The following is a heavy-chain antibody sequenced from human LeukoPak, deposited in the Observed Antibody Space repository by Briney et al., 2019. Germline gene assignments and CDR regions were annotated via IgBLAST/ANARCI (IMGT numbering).Heavy chain of an antibody. J-gene: IGHJ5*02. CDR2: ISYDGSNK. D-gene: IGHD3-10*01. Sequence: GGSLRLSCAASGFTFSSYAMHWVRQAPGKGLEWVAVISYDGSNKYYADSVKGRFTISRDNSKNTLYLQMNSLRAEDTAVYYCAKGRFGELYNWFDPWGQGTLVTVSS. V-gene: IGHV3-30-3*01. CDR3: AKGRFGELYNWFDP. CDR1: GFTFSSYA.